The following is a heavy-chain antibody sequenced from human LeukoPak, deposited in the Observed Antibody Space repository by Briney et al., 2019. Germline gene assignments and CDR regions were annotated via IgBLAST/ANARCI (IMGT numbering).Heavy chain of an antibody. D-gene: IGHD3-3*01. CDR3: ARFHDPVLRFLDIYNWFDP. V-gene: IGHV1-69*01. Sequence: GSSVKVSCKASGGTFSSYAISWVRQAPGQGLEWMGGIIPIFGTANYAQKFQGRVTITADESTSTAYMEPSSLRSEDTAVYYCARFHDPVLRFLDIYNWFDPWGQGTLVTVSS. CDR1: GGTFSSYA. CDR2: IIPIFGTA. J-gene: IGHJ5*02.